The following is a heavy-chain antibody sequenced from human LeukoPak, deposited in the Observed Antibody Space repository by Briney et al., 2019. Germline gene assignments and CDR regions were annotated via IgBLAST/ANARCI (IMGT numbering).Heavy chain of an antibody. CDR1: GYTFASYG. CDR3: ARVSERWLNWFDP. D-gene: IGHD6-19*01. V-gene: IGHV1-18*01. Sequence: ASVKVSCKASGYTFASYGISWVRQAPGQGLEWMGWISAYNGNTNYAQNLQGRVTVTTDTSTSTAYMELRSLRSDDTAVYYCARVSERWLNWFDPWGQGTLVTVSS. J-gene: IGHJ5*02. CDR2: ISAYNGNT.